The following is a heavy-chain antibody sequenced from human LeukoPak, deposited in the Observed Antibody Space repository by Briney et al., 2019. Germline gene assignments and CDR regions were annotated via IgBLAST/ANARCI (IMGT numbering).Heavy chain of an antibody. CDR3: AATRGYSYGRPSDAFDI. CDR1: GGTFSSQA. CDR2: IIPIFGTA. Sequence: SVKVSCKAFGGTFSSQAISWVRQAPGQGLEWMGGIIPIFGTANYAQKFQGRVTITADESTSTAYMELSSLRSEDTAVYYCAATRGYSYGRPSDAFDIWGQGTMVTVSS. J-gene: IGHJ3*02. D-gene: IGHD5-18*01. V-gene: IGHV1-69*13.